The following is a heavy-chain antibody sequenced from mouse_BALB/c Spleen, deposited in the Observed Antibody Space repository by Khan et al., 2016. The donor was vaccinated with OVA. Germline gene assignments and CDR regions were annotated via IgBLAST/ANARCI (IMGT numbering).Heavy chain of an antibody. Sequence: VQLQESGPGLVAPSQSLSITCTISGFSLTNYGVHWVRQPPGKGLEWLVVIWSDGSTAYNSALNSRLSISKDNSKSQVFLKMNSLQTDDTTMYYWARQPYYHYYIMDYGGQGTSVTVSS. CDR3: ARQPYYHYYIMDY. J-gene: IGHJ4*01. D-gene: IGHD2-10*01. CDR1: GFSLTNYG. V-gene: IGHV2-6-1*01. CDR2: IWSDGST.